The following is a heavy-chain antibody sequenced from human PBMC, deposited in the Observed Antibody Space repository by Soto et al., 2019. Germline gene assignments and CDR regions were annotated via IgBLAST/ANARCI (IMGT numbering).Heavy chain of an antibody. CDR3: ATQSTGSVSDDNYYYYGLDV. J-gene: IGHJ6*02. Sequence: QVQLVESGGGVVQPGGSLRLSCVASGISFSNSAIHWVRQAPGKGLQWVAVVSYDVSHKYYADSVKGRFTISRDNSENTLCLQMNRLRAEDSAIYYCATQSTGSVSDDNYYYYGLDVWGQGTTVTVSS. V-gene: IGHV3-30-3*01. CDR1: GISFSNSA. CDR2: VSYDVSHK.